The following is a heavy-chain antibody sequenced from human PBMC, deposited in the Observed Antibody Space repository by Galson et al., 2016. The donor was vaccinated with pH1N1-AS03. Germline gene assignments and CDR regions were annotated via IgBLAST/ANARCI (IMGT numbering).Heavy chain of an antibody. V-gene: IGHV5-51*01. CDR3: ARTSGYSSHWALDI. CDR2: IYSGVSADT. CDR1: GYSFVSYW. J-gene: IGHJ3*02. Sequence: QSGAEVKKPGESLKISCKGSGYSFVSYWIGWVRQMPGKGLEWMGVIYSGVSADTRYSPSFQGQVTISADKSISTAYLQWSSLKASARAIYYCARTSGYSSHWALDIWGQGTMVTVSS. D-gene: IGHD5-18*01.